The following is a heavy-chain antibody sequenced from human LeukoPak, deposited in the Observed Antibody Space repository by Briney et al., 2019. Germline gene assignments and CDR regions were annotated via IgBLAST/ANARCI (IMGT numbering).Heavy chain of an antibody. CDR2: INHSGST. D-gene: IGHD6-19*01. Sequence: SETLSLTCAVSGGSISSSNWWSWVRQPPGKGLEWIGEINHSGSTNYNPSLKSRVTISVDTSKNQFSLKLSSVTAADTAVYYCARRRGYSSGWSRGGWFDPWGQGTLVTVSS. CDR3: ARRRGYSSGWSRGGWFDP. J-gene: IGHJ5*02. CDR1: GGSISSSNW. V-gene: IGHV4-4*02.